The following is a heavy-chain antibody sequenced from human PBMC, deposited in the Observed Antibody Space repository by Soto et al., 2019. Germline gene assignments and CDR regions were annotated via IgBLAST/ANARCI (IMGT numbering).Heavy chain of an antibody. D-gene: IGHD1-26*01. J-gene: IGHJ3*02. CDR1: GFTFISYA. CDR3: AIEKVGATSDHVFDI. Sequence: GGSLRLSCAASGFTFISYAMSWGLQAPGKGLEWVSGISNSGDTIYYADSVKGRFTISRDNFKNSLYLQMNSLRAEDTAVYYCAIEKVGATSDHVFDIWGQGTMVTVSS. V-gene: IGHV3-23*01. CDR2: ISNSGDTI.